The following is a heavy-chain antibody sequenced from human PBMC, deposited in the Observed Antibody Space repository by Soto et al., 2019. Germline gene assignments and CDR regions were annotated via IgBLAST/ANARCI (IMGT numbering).Heavy chain of an antibody. D-gene: IGHD6-19*01. J-gene: IGHJ5*02. CDR1: GGSISSYY. CDR3: ARGIGIAVAGTEWFDP. Sequence: SETLSLTCTVSGGSISSYYWSWIRQPAGKGLEWIGRIYTSGSTNYNPSLKSRVTMSVDTSKNQFSLKLSSVTAADTAVYYCARGIGIAVAGTEWFDPWGQGTLVTVSS. V-gene: IGHV4-4*07. CDR2: IYTSGST.